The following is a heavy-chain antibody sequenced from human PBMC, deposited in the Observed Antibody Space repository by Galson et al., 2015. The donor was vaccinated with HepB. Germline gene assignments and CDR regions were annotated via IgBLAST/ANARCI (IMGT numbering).Heavy chain of an antibody. CDR2: ITGSGGST. J-gene: IGHJ4*02. CDR3: AKVPNPDITLTGFFDS. Sequence: SLRLSCAASGFTFANYAMSWVRRAPGKGLEWVSLITGSGGSTLYTDSVKGRFTIIRDNSKNALYLQMKSLRAEDTAIYYCAKVPNPDITLTGFFDSWGQGTLVTVSS. V-gene: IGHV3-23*01. D-gene: IGHD3-9*01. CDR1: GFTFANYA.